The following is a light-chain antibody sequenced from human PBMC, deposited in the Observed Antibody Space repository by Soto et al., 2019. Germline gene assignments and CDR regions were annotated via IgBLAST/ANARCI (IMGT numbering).Light chain of an antibody. CDR2: SAS. CDR1: QDISNY. Sequence: DIQMTQSPSSLSASVGDRVTMTCRASQDISNYLVWYQQQPGKVPKLLIYSASTSHSGVPSRFSGSGSGTDFTLTISSLQPEDVGTYYCQRYDDAPLTFGGGTKVDIK. CDR3: QRYDDAPLT. J-gene: IGKJ4*01. V-gene: IGKV1-27*01.